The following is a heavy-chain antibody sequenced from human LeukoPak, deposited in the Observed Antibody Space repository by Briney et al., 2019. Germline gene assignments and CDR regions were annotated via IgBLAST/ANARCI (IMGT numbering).Heavy chain of an antibody. Sequence: PGGSLRLSCAASGFTFSSYGMHWVRQAPGKGLEWVAFIRYDGSNKYYADSVKGRFTISRDNAKNSLYLQMNSLRAEDTAVYCCARATYYYDSSGYYLNDAFDIWGQGTMVTVSS. J-gene: IGHJ3*02. V-gene: IGHV3-30*02. CDR3: ARATYYYDSSGYYLNDAFDI. CDR2: IRYDGSNK. D-gene: IGHD3-22*01. CDR1: GFTFSSYG.